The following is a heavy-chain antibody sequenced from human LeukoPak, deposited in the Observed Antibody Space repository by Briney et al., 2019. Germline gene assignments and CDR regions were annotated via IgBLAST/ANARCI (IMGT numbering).Heavy chain of an antibody. CDR1: GGSFSGYY. Sequence: SETLSLTCAVYGGSFSGYYWSWIRQPPGKGLEWIGEINHSGSTNYNPSLKSRVTISVDTSKNQFSLKLSTVTAADTAVYYCARGGYDLWYYYYYMDVWGKGTTVTVSS. D-gene: IGHD5-12*01. V-gene: IGHV4-34*01. CDR2: INHSGST. CDR3: ARGGYDLWYYYYYMDV. J-gene: IGHJ6*03.